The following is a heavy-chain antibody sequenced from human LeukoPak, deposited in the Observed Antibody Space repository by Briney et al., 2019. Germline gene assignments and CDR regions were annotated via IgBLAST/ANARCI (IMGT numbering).Heavy chain of an antibody. Sequence: SETLSLTCAVYGGSFSGYYWSWIRQPPGKGLEWIGEINHSGSTNYNPSLKSRVTISVDTSKNQFSLKLSSVTAADTAVYYCARVVVPAAIWGRGVIHNYYYYYGMDVWGQGTTVTVSS. D-gene: IGHD2-2*02. CDR3: ARVVVPAAIWGRGVIHNYYYYYGMDV. J-gene: IGHJ6*02. CDR1: GGSFSGYY. CDR2: INHSGST. V-gene: IGHV4-34*01.